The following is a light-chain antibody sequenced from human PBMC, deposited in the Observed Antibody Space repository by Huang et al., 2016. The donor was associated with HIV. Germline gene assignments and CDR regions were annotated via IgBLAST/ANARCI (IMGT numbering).Light chain of an antibody. CDR3: MQGTHWPQT. J-gene: IGKJ1*01. Sequence: DVVLTQSPLSLPVTLGQPASISCKSSHSLLHSDGNTYLNWFLQRPGQSPRRLIYKVSNRDFGVPARFSGSGSGVDFTLTISRVEADDIVVYYCMQGTHWPQTFGQGTKVEVK. CDR1: HSLLHSDGNTY. V-gene: IGKV2-30*02. CDR2: KVS.